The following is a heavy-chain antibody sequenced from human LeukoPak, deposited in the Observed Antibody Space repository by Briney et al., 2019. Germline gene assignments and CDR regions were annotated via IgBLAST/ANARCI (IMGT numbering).Heavy chain of an antibody. V-gene: IGHV5-51*01. D-gene: IGHD3-22*01. CDR3: ARLPYYYDSSGYSTLDY. CDR1: GYSFTSYW. J-gene: IGHJ4*02. CDR2: IYPGDSDT. Sequence: GESLKISCKGSGYSFTSYWIGWVRQVPGKGLEWMGIIYPGDSDTRYSPSFQGQVTISADKSISTAYLQWSSLKASDTAMYYCARLPYYYDSSGYSTLDYWGQGTLVTVSS.